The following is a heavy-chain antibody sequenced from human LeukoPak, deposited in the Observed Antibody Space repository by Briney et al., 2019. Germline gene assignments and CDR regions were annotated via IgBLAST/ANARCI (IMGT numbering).Heavy chain of an antibody. V-gene: IGHV3-23*01. D-gene: IGHD2-2*01. CDR1: GFTFDTHT. J-gene: IGHJ5*02. CDR2: IFDDGANT. Sequence: GGSLRLSCAASGFTFDTHTMTWVRQAPGKGLEWVSSIFDDGANTYYADSVKGRFTISRDNSKNTLYLQMNSLRAEDTAVYYCARGLADCSSTSCYWNWFDPWGQGTLVTVSS. CDR3: ARGLADCSSTSCYWNWFDP.